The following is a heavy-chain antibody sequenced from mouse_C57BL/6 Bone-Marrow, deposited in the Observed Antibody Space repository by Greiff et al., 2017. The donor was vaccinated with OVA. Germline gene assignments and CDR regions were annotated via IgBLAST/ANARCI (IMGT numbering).Heavy chain of an antibody. Sequence: VQLQQSGAELVRPGSSVKLSCKASGYTFTSYWMHWVKQRPIQGLEWIGNIDPSDSETHYNQKFKDKATLTVDKSSSTAYMQLSSLTSEDSAVYYCARSYDGYPAWFAYWGQGTLVTVSA. CDR3: ARSYDGYPAWFAY. CDR2: IDPSDSET. D-gene: IGHD2-3*01. CDR1: GYTFTSYW. J-gene: IGHJ3*01. V-gene: IGHV1-52*01.